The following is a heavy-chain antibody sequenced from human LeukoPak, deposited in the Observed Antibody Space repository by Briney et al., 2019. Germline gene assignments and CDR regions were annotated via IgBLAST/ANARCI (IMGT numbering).Heavy chain of an antibody. V-gene: IGHV1-2*02. CDR1: GYTFTSYY. CDR3: ARDLVKTGNWFDP. J-gene: IGHJ5*02. Sequence: ASVKVSCKASGYTFTSYYMHWVRQAPGQGLEWMGWINPNSGGTNYAQKFQGRVTMTRGTSISTAYMELSRLRSDDTAVYYCARDLVKTGNWFDPWGQGTLVTVSS. D-gene: IGHD2-2*01. CDR2: INPNSGGT.